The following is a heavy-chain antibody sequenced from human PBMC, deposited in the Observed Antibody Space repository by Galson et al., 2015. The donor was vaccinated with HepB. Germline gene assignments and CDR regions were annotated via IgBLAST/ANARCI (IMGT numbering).Heavy chain of an antibody. CDR1: GFTFSSYA. J-gene: IGHJ4*02. D-gene: IGHD6-19*01. CDR3: VKEGRSSGHQGGCFDY. Sequence: SLRLSCAASGFTFSSYAMHWVRQAPGKGLEYVSAISSNGGSTYYADSVKGRFTISRDNSKNTLYLQMSSLRAEDTAVYYCVKEGRSSGHQGGCFDYWGQGTLVTVSS. V-gene: IGHV3-64D*06. CDR2: ISSNGGST.